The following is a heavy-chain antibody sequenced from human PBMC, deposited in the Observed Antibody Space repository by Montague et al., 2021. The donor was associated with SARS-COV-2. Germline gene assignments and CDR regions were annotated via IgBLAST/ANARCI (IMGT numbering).Heavy chain of an antibody. CDR1: GGSISSYY. CDR2: ILYTGST. Sequence: SETLSLTCTVSGGSISSYYWSWIRQPPGKGLEWIGYILYTGSTNYNPSLMSRVTISVDTSKNQLSLKLGSVTTADTAVYYCATGRAGNSYAYHCGMDVWGQGTTVTVSS. J-gene: IGHJ6*02. CDR3: ATGRAGNSYAYHCGMDV. D-gene: IGHD4-23*01. V-gene: IGHV4-59*01.